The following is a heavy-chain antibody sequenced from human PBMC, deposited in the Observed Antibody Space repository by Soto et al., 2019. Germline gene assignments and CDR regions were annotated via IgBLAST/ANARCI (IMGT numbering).Heavy chain of an antibody. CDR1: GCSISSGGYS. CDR3: ASGQQLVRNY. J-gene: IGHJ4*02. V-gene: IGHV4-30-2*01. D-gene: IGHD6-13*01. Sequence: SETLSLTCAVSGCSISSGGYSWSWIRQPPGKGLEWIGYIYHSGSTYYNPSLKSRVTISVDRSKNQFSPKLSSVTAADTAVYYCASGQQLVRNYWGQGTLVTVSS. CDR2: IYHSGST.